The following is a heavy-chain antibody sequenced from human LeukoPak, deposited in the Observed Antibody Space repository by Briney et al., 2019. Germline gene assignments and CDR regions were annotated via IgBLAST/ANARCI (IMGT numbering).Heavy chain of an antibody. D-gene: IGHD4-23*01. V-gene: IGHV1-18*01. CDR3: ARDGGNSQLRTYYYYYYGMDV. CDR2: ISAYNGNT. CDR1: GYTFTSYG. J-gene: IGHJ6*02. Sequence: ASVKVSCKASGYTFTSYGISWVRQAPGQGLEWMGWISAYNGNTNYAQKLQGRVTMTTDTSTSTAYMELRSLRSDDTAVYYCARDGGNSQLRTYYYYYYGMDVWGQGTTVTVSS.